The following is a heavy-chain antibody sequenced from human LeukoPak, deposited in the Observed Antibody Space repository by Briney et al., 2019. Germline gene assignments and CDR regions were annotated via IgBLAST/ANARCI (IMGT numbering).Heavy chain of an antibody. D-gene: IGHD4-17*01. V-gene: IGHV3-74*01. CDR2: INSDGSST. CDR1: GFTFCSYW. CDR3: ARVFPYRATVTNY. Sequence: PGGSLRLSCAASGFTFCSYWMHWVRQTPGKGLVWVSRINSDGSSTSYADSVKGRFTISRDNAKNTLYLQMNSLRAEDTAVYYCARVFPYRATVTNYWGQGTLVTVSS. J-gene: IGHJ4*02.